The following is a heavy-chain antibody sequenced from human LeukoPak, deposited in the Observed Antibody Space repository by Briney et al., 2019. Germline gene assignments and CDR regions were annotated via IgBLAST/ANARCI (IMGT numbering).Heavy chain of an antibody. CDR3: ASYSSGWRFFAY. CDR2: IYSGGST. Sequence: GGSLRLSCAASGFTVSSSYMSWVRQAPGKGLEWVSVIYSGGSTYYADSVKGRFTISRDNSKNTLYLQMNSLRAEDTAVYYCASYSSGWRFFAYGGQGTLSPSPQ. V-gene: IGHV3-66*01. CDR1: GFTVSSSY. J-gene: IGHJ4*02. D-gene: IGHD6-19*01.